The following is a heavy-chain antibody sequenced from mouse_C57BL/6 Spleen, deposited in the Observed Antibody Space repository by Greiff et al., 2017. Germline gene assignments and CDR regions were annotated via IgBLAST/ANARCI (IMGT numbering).Heavy chain of an antibody. J-gene: IGHJ3*01. Sequence: VQLQQPGAELVRPGSSVKLSCKASGYTFTSYWMHWVKQRPIQGLEWIGNIDPSDSETHYNQKFKDKATLTVDKSSSTAYMQLSSLTAEDSAVYYCARVDYDQGAWLAYWGQGTLVTVSA. CDR1: GYTFTSYW. V-gene: IGHV1-52*01. CDR3: ARVDYDQGAWLAY. CDR2: IDPSDSET. D-gene: IGHD2-4*01.